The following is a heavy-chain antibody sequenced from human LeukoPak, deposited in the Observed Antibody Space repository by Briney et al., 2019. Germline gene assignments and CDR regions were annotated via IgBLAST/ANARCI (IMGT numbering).Heavy chain of an antibody. CDR1: GGTFSSYA. D-gene: IGHD3-22*01. CDR2: IIPIFGTA. J-gene: IGHJ4*02. V-gene: IGHV1-69*05. CDR3: ARLYYYDSRGDY. Sequence: ASVKVSCKASGGTFSSYAISWVRQAPGQGLEWMGRIIPIFGTANYAQKFQGRVTITTDESTSTAYMELSSLRSEDTAVDYCARLYYYDSRGDYWGQGTLVTVSS.